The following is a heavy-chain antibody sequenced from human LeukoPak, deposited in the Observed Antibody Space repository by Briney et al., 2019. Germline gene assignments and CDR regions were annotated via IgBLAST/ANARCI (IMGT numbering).Heavy chain of an antibody. V-gene: IGHV3-21*01. Sequence: GGSLRLSCAASGFTFNSYSMNWVRQAPGKGLEWVSSISSSSSYIYYADSVKGRFTISRDNAKNSLYLQMNSLRAEDTAVYYCARDLTPTLYYYYMDVWGKGTTVTISS. CDR2: ISSSSSYI. CDR1: GFTFNSYS. CDR3: ARDLTPTLYYYYMDV. D-gene: IGHD2-21*02. J-gene: IGHJ6*03.